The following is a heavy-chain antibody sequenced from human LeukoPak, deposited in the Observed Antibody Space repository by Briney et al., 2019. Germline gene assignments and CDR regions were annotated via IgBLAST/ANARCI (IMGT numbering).Heavy chain of an antibody. J-gene: IGHJ4*02. CDR3: AKDLAKNFLLWFDY. V-gene: IGHV3-23*01. Sequence: GGSLRLSCAASGFSFSSYAMSWVRQPPGKGLEWVSAISGSGGSTYYADSVKGRFTISRDNSQNTLYLQMNSLRAEDTAVYYCAKDLAKNFLLWFDYWGQGTLGTVSS. CDR2: ISGSGGST. CDR1: GFSFSSYA. D-gene: IGHD3-10*01.